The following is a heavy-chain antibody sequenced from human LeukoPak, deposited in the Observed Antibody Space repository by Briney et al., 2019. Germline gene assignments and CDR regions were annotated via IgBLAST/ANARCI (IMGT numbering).Heavy chain of an antibody. D-gene: IGHD3-10*01. CDR3: AKGGRMVRGVIVTNYYFDY. Sequence: QPGGSLRLSCAASGFTFNIYAMNWVRQTPGKGLDWVSSISGSGGTTYYADSVKGRFTISRDTSKNTLYLQMNSLRAEDTAVYYCAKGGRMVRGVIVTNYYFDYWGQGTLVTVSS. CDR1: GFTFNIYA. CDR2: ISGSGGTT. V-gene: IGHV3-23*01. J-gene: IGHJ4*02.